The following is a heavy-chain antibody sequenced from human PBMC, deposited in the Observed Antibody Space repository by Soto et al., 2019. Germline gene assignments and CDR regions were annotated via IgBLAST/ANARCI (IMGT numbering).Heavy chain of an antibody. CDR3: ASAPYYYYDSSGYWDI. D-gene: IGHD3-22*01. J-gene: IGHJ3*02. Sequence: QVQLVQSGAEVKKPGSSVKVSCKASGGTFSSYTISWVRQAPGQGLEWMGRIIPILGIANYAQKFQGRVTITAXXXTXAAYMELSSLRSEDTDVYYCASAPYYYYDSSGYWDIWGQGTMVTVSS. CDR2: IIPILGIA. V-gene: IGHV1-69*02. CDR1: GGTFSSYT.